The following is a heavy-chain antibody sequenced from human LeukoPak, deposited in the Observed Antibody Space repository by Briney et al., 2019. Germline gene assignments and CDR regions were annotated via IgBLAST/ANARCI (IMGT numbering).Heavy chain of an antibody. V-gene: IGHV1-2*02. J-gene: IGHJ5*02. CDR3: ARSPSGVAARLSS. CDR2: INPNSGGT. Sequence: VASVKVSCKASGYTFTGYYMHWVRQAPGQGLEWMGWINPNSGGTNYAQKFQGRVTMTRDTSISTAYMELSRLRSDDTAVYYCARSPSGVAARLSSWGQGTLVTVSS. CDR1: GYTFTGYY. D-gene: IGHD6-6*01.